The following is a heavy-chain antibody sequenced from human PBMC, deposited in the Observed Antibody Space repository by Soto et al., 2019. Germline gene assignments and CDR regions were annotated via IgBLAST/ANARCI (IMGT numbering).Heavy chain of an antibody. Sequence: QVQLVQSGAEVKKPGSSVKVSCKASGGTFSSYAISWVRQAHGQGLECMGGIIPISGTANYAQTFQVRVTITADESTITAYGELSSLKSEDTAVYYGDRAMCGSYIYWYFDRRGRGTMVTVSS. V-gene: IGHV1-69*12. CDR1: GGTFSSYA. D-gene: IGHD1-26*01. J-gene: IGHJ2*01. CDR2: IIPISGTA. CDR3: DRAMCGSYIYWYFDR.